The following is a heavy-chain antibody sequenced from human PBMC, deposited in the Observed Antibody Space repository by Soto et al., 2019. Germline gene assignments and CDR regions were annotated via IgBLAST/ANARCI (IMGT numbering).Heavy chain of an antibody. V-gene: IGHV1-69*04. Sequence: GASVKVSCKVSGYTLTELSMHWVRQAPGQGLEWMGRIIPILGIANYAQKFQGRVTITADKSTSTAYMELSSLRSEDTAVYYCARENVVVVAATYYYYYMDVWGKGTTVTVSS. CDR1: GYTLTELS. D-gene: IGHD2-15*01. CDR3: ARENVVVVAATYYYYYMDV. J-gene: IGHJ6*03. CDR2: IIPILGIA.